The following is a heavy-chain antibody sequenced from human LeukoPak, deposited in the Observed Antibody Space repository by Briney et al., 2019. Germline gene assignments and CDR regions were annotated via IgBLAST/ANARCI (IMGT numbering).Heavy chain of an antibody. J-gene: IGHJ3*02. CDR3: ARDPGRYFDWLLNAFDI. V-gene: IGHV1-69*05. D-gene: IGHD3-9*01. CDR1: GGTFSSYA. CDR2: IIPIFGTA. Sequence: ASVKVSCKASGGTFSSYAISWVRQAPGQGLEWMGGIIPIFGTANYAQKLQGRVTMTTDTSTSTAYMELRSLRSDDTAVYYCARDPGRYFDWLLNAFDIWGQGTMVTVSS.